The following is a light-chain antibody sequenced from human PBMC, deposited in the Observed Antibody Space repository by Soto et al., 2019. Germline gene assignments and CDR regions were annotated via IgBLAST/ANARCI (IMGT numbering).Light chain of an antibody. Sequence: QSVLTHPPSVSGAPGQRVIISCTGSSSNIGAGRDVHWYRQFPGEAPKFLISDSNHRPSGVPDRFSVSKSGASASLAITGLRAEDEGDYFCQSYGTSLSGLYVFGTGTKV. CDR1: SSNIGAGRD. V-gene: IGLV1-40*01. CDR3: QSYGTSLSGLYV. CDR2: DSN. J-gene: IGLJ1*01.